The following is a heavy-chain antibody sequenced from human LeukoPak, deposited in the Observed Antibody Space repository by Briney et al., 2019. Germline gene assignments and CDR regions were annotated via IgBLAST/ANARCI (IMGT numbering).Heavy chain of an antibody. CDR2: IYHSGST. CDR3: ARVIAVAGYGMDV. CDR1: GGSISSSNW. J-gene: IGHJ6*02. V-gene: IGHV4-4*02. D-gene: IGHD6-19*01. Sequence: SETLSLTCAVSGGSISSSNWWSWVRQPPGKGLEWIGEIYHSGSTNYNPSLKSRVTISVDKSKSQFSLKLSSVTAAETAVYYCARVIAVAGYGMDVWGQGTLVTVSS.